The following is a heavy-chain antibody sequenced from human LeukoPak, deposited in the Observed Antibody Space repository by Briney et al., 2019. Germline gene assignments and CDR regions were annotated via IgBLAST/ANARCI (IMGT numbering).Heavy chain of an antibody. V-gene: IGHV3-30*18. J-gene: IGHJ4*02. CDR2: ISYDGDNE. CDR3: AKNRGFWENYYLDY. CDR1: GFTFSSYG. D-gene: IGHD3-3*01. Sequence: GGSLRLSCAASGFTFSSYGIHWVRQAPGKGLEWVAFISYDGDNEYYADSVKGRFTISRDNSKNTLYLQMNSLRAEDTAVYYCAKNRGFWENYYLDYWGQGALVTVSS.